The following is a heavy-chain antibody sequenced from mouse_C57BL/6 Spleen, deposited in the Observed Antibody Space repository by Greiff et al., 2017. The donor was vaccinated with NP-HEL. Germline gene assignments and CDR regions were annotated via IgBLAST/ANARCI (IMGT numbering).Heavy chain of an antibody. CDR1: GFSFNTYA. J-gene: IGHJ3*01. Sequence: EVQGVESGGGLVQPKGSLKLSCAASGFSFNTYAMNWVRQAPGKGLEWVARIRSKSNNYATYYADSVKDRFTISRDDSESMLYLQMNNLKTEDTAMYYCVRQDYDWFAYWGQGTLVTVSA. CDR3: VRQDYDWFAY. D-gene: IGHD2-4*01. V-gene: IGHV10-1*01. CDR2: IRSKSNNYAT.